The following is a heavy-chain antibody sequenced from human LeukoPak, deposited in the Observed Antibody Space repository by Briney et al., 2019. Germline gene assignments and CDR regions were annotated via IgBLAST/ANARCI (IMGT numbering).Heavy chain of an antibody. CDR2: INFDGSST. J-gene: IGHJ5*02. CDR3: ARDSPRTGP. CDR1: GFTFSSHW. Sequence: GGSLRLSCAASGFTFSSHWVHWVRQAPGKGLVWVSRINFDGSSTSYADSVKGRFTISRDNAKNTLYLQMNSLRAEDTAVYYCARDSPRTGPWGQGILVTVSS. D-gene: IGHD1-1*01. V-gene: IGHV3-74*01.